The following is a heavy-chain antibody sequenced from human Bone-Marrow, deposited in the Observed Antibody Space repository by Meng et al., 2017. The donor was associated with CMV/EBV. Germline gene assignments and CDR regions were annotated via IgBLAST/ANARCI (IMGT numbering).Heavy chain of an antibody. CDR2: IYYSGST. CDR3: AREWELLVNWFDP. Sequence: SETLSLTCTVSGGSISSSSYYWGWIRQPPGKGLEWIGSIYYSGSTYYNPSLKSRVTISVGTSKNQFSLKLSSVTAADTAVYYCAREWELLVNWFDPWGQGTLVTVSS. D-gene: IGHD1-26*01. CDR1: GGSISSSSYY. J-gene: IGHJ5*02. V-gene: IGHV4-39*07.